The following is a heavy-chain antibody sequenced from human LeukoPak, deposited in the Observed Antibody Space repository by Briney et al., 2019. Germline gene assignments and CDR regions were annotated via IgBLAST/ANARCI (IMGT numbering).Heavy chain of an antibody. CDR3: ARHAGRRRYCSSINCYTSYYFDY. CDR1: GFTFSSYA. V-gene: IGHV4-39*01. CDR2: IYYSGST. D-gene: IGHD2-2*02. Sequence: GSLRLSCAASGFTFSSYAMSWVRQAPGKGLEWIGNIYYSGSTYYNPSLKSRVTISVDTSKNQFSLKLSSVTAADTAVYYCARHAGRRRYCSSINCYTSYYFDYWGQGTLVTVSS. J-gene: IGHJ4*02.